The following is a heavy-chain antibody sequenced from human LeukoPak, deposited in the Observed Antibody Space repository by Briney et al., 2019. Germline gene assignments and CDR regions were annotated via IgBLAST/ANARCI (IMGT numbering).Heavy chain of an antibody. J-gene: IGHJ4*02. Sequence: GGSLRLSCTVSASTFTNYAMHWVRQAPGKGLEYVASIISIGGRTYYANSVKGRVTISRDNSKNTLHLQMGSLRAEDMAVYDCASLYCSSTSCLFDYWGQGTMVTVSS. V-gene: IGHV3-64*01. D-gene: IGHD2-2*01. CDR3: ASLYCSSTSCLFDY. CDR2: IISIGGRT. CDR1: ASTFTNYA.